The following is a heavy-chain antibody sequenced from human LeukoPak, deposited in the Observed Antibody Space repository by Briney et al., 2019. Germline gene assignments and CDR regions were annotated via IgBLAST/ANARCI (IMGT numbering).Heavy chain of an antibody. D-gene: IGHD5-12*01. Sequence: GGSLRLSCAASGYRLNDYYMSWIRQAPGKGLEWISYITISRSTYCSVSVKVRFTISRDAASKSLYLQMNSLRAEDTAVYFCTRDQDAGYALGYWGQGTLVTVSS. V-gene: IGHV3-11*01. CDR3: TRDQDAGYALGY. J-gene: IGHJ1*01. CDR2: ITISRST. CDR1: GYRLNDYY.